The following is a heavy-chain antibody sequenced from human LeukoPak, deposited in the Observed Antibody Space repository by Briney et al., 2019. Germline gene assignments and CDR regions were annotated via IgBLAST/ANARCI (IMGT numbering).Heavy chain of an antibody. V-gene: IGHV1-46*01. CDR3: ARGQGNDDYGDHTGDY. J-gene: IGHJ4*02. D-gene: IGHD4-17*01. CDR1: GYTFTSYY. Sequence: GASVKVSCKASGYTFTSYYMHWVRQAPGQGLEWMGIINPSGGSTSYAQKFQGRVTMTRDTSTSTVYMELSSLRSEDTAVYYCARGQGNDDYGDHTGDYWGQGTLVTVSS. CDR2: INPSGGST.